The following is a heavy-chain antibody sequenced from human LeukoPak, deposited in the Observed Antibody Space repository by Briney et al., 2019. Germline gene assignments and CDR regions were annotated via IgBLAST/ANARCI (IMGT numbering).Heavy chain of an antibody. Sequence: PGGSLRLSCAASGFAFSSYPMTWVRQAPGKGLEWVSTISGNGGGTYYADSVRGRFTISRDNSNNTLYLLMDSLRAEDTAIYYCAKDQGVGAIFDYWGQGTLVSVSS. D-gene: IGHD1-26*01. J-gene: IGHJ4*02. CDR1: GFAFSSYP. V-gene: IGHV3-23*01. CDR3: AKDQGVGAIFDY. CDR2: ISGNGGGT.